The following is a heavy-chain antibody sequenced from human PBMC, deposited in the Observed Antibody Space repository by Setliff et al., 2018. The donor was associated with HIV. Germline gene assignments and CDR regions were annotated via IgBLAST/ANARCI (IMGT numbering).Heavy chain of an antibody. CDR1: GGSFSGDY. V-gene: IGHV4-34*01. J-gene: IGHJ4*02. D-gene: IGHD1-26*01. Sequence: SETLSLTCAVYGGSFSGDYWVWIRQSPGKGLEWIGDISQTRSTNYDPSLKSRVTISVDTAKNQFSLNLTSVTAADTAVYYCARGGFKWSGSYADYWGQGTLVTVSS. CDR2: ISQTRST. CDR3: ARGGFKWSGSYADY.